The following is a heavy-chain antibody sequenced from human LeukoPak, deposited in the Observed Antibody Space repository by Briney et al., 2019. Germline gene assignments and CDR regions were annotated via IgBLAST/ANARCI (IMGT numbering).Heavy chain of an antibody. Sequence: GGSLRLSCAASGFTFSSYAMSWVRQAPGKGLEWVSAISGSGGSTYYADSVKGRFTISRDNSKNTLYLQMNSLRAEDTAVYYCAKGTEPGYSSGWDFDYWGQGTLVTVSS. CDR2: ISGSGGST. CDR1: GFTFSSYA. V-gene: IGHV3-23*01. J-gene: IGHJ4*02. D-gene: IGHD6-19*01. CDR3: AKGTEPGYSSGWDFDY.